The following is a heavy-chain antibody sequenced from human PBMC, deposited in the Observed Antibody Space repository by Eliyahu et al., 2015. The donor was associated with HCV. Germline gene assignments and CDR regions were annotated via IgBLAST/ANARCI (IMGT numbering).Heavy chain of an antibody. D-gene: IGHD6-19*01. CDR1: GYTFSNSW. Sequence: EVQLVQSGAEVKKXGESLXXSCKGSGYTFSNSWIGWVRQXPGKGLEWMGIIYPGDSDTRYSPSFQGQVTISADRSISIAYLQWSSLQASDTAMYYCARRAGGSAWTYFDYWGQGTLVTVSS. V-gene: IGHV5-51*01. CDR3: ARRAGGSAWTYFDY. CDR2: IYPGDSDT. J-gene: IGHJ4*02.